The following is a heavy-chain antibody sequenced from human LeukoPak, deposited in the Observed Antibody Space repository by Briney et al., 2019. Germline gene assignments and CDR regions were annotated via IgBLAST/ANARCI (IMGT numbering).Heavy chain of an antibody. J-gene: IGHJ6*02. CDR1: GFTFSSYA. V-gene: IGHV3-23*01. Sequence: GGSLRLSCAASGFTFSSYAMSWVRQAPGKGLEWVSAISGSGGSTYYADSVKGRFTISRDNPKNTLYLQMNSLRAEDTAVYYCANQPHYYYGMDVWGQGTTVTVSS. CDR3: ANQPHYYYGMDV. CDR2: ISGSGGST.